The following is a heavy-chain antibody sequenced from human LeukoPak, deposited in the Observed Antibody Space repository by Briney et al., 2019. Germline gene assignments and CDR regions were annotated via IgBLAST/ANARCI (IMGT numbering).Heavy chain of an antibody. Sequence: SETLSLTCTVSGGSISSYYWSWIRQPPGKGLEWIGYIYYSGSTNYNPSLKSRVTISVDTSKNQFSLKLSSVTAADTAVYYCARDQEYSGSYYRYFDYWGQGTLVTVSS. J-gene: IGHJ4*02. D-gene: IGHD1-26*01. CDR2: IYYSGST. CDR1: GGSISSYY. V-gene: IGHV4-59*01. CDR3: ARDQEYSGSYYRYFDY.